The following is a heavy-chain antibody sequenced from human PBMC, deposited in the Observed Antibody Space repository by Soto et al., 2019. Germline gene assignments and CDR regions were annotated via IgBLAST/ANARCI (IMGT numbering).Heavy chain of an antibody. CDR1: GFTFSTYS. CDR2: ISSRSYTI. CDR3: ARGGSSSDNGMDL. J-gene: IGHJ6*02. D-gene: IGHD6-6*01. V-gene: IGHV3-48*02. Sequence: EVKLVESGGDLVQPGGSLRLSCAASGFTFSTYSMNWVRQAPGKGLEWVSYISSRSYTIYYVDSVKGRFTISRDNAKNSLYLQMNSLRDEDTAVYYCARGGSSSDNGMDLWGQGTTVTVSS.